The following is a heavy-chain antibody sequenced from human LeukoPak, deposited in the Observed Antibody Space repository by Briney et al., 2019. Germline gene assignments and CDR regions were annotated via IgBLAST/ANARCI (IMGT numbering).Heavy chain of an antibody. Sequence: ASVRVSCKASGYTFTGYYMHWVRQAPGQGLEWMGWINPNSGGTNYAQKLQGRVTMTTDTSTSTAYMELRSLRSDDTAVYYCARDGSLAAAGDYWGQGTLVTVSS. V-gene: IGHV1-2*02. CDR1: GYTFTGYY. CDR3: ARDGSLAAAGDY. J-gene: IGHJ4*02. CDR2: INPNSGGT. D-gene: IGHD6-13*01.